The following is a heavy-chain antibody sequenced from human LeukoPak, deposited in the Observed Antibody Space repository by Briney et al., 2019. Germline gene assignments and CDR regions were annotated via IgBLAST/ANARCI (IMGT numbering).Heavy chain of an antibody. D-gene: IGHD2-2*02. Sequence: ASVKVSCKASGYTFTSYYMHWVRQAPGQGLEWMGIINPSGGSTSYAQKFQGRVTMTRDTSTSTVYMELSSLRSEDTAVYYCARETGEYCSSTSCYTYRWFDPWGQGTLVTVSS. CDR2: INPSGGST. CDR1: GYTFTSYY. J-gene: IGHJ5*02. CDR3: ARETGEYCSSTSCYTYRWFDP. V-gene: IGHV1-46*03.